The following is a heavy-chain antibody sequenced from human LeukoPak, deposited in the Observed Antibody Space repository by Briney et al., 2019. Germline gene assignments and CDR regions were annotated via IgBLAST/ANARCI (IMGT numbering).Heavy chain of an antibody. CDR1: GFTFSSYS. Sequence: GGSLRLSCAASGFTFSSYSMNWVRQAPGKGLEWVSSISSSSSYIYYADSVKGRFTISRDNAKNPLYLQMNSLRAEDTAVYYCARHSSGWYFDYWGQGTLVTVSS. CDR3: ARHSSGWYFDY. V-gene: IGHV3-21*01. J-gene: IGHJ4*02. CDR2: ISSSSSYI. D-gene: IGHD6-19*01.